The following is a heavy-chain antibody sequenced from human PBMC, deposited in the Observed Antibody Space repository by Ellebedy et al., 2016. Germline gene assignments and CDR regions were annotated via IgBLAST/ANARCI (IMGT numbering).Heavy chain of an antibody. CDR1: GYTFTNHF. CDR2: VKPTGGST. J-gene: IGHJ4*02. Sequence: ASVKVSCKASGYTFTNHFIHWVRQAPGQGLEWMAIVKPTGGSTIYAQNLQGRVTMTWDTSTSTVYMDLNSLRSEDTAVYYCAREGEASGKYFDYWGQGTLVTVSS. CDR3: AREGEASGKYFDY. V-gene: IGHV1-46*04.